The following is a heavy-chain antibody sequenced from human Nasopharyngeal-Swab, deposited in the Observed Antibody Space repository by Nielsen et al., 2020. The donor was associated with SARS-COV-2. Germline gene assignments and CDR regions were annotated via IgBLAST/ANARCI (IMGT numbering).Heavy chain of an antibody. D-gene: IGHD6-13*01. CDR2: ITGASDYM. CDR1: GFIFSNYI. J-gene: IGHJ6*02. CDR3: ARDSDIPYSGYGMDV. V-gene: IGHV3-21*01. Sequence: GESLKISCAASGFIFSNYIMNWVRQAPGKGLEWVSSITGASDYMYYADSVKGRFTISRDNAKNSLYLQMNSLRAEDTAVYYCARDSDIPYSGYGMDVWGQGTTVTVSS.